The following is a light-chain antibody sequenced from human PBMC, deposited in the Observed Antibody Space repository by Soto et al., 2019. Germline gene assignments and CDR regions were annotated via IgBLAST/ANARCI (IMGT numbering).Light chain of an antibody. V-gene: IGKV1-39*01. CDR1: QSISTY. Sequence: DIQMTQSPSSLSASVGDRVTISCRASQSISTYLNWYQQKPGTAPRLLIYRASSVKSGVPPRFSGSGSGRDFTLTISSLRPEDIATYFCQQSYKTPHTFGQGTKLETK. CDR3: QQSYKTPHT. CDR2: RAS. J-gene: IGKJ2*01.